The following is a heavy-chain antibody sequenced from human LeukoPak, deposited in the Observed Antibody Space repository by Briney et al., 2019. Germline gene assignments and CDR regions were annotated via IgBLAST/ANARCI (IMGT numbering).Heavy chain of an antibody. Sequence: GASVKVSCKASGYTFTSYGISWVRQAPGQGLEWMGWISAYNGNTNYAQKLQGRVTMTTDTSTSTAYMELSSLRSEDTAVYYCATLPPFYDILTGYYKNWFDPWGQGTLVTVSS. J-gene: IGHJ5*02. CDR2: ISAYNGNT. D-gene: IGHD3-9*01. V-gene: IGHV1-18*01. CDR1: GYTFTSYG. CDR3: ATLPPFYDILTGYYKNWFDP.